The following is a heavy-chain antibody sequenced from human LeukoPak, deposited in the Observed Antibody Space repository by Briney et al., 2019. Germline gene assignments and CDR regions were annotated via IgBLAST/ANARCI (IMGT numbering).Heavy chain of an antibody. V-gene: IGHV3-30-3*01. J-gene: IGHJ4*02. CDR3: AKWGDYDILTGYYVSDF. Sequence: GGSLRLSCAASGFTFSSYAMHWARQAPGKGLEWVAVISYDGSNKYYADSVKGRFTISRDNSKNTLYVEMNTLRAEDTAVYYCAKWGDYDILTGYYVSDFWGQGTLVTVSS. CDR2: ISYDGSNK. CDR1: GFTFSSYA. D-gene: IGHD3-9*01.